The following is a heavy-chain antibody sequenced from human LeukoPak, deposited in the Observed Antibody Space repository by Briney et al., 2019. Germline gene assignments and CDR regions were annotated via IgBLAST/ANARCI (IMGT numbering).Heavy chain of an antibody. V-gene: IGHV3-53*01. CDR2: IYSDGST. CDR3: ARVRYYGSGTYFFDY. J-gene: IGHJ4*02. Sequence: GGSLRFSCAASGFTVSSNYMSWVRQAPGKGLEWVSVIYSDGSTYYMDSVKGRFTISRDNSKNKLYLQMNSLRAEDTAVYFCARVRYYGSGTYFFDYWGQGTLVTVSS. CDR1: GFTVSSNY. D-gene: IGHD3-10*01.